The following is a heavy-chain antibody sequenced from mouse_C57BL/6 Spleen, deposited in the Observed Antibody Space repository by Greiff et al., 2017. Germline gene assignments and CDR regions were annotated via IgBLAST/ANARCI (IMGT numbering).Heavy chain of an antibody. V-gene: IGHV1-55*01. CDR1: GYTFTSYW. CDR3: ARALYYGNYEDAMDY. J-gene: IGHJ4*01. D-gene: IGHD2-1*01. CDR2: IYPGSGST. Sequence: VQLQQPGAELVKPGASVKMSCKASGYTFTSYWITWVKPRPGQGLEWIGDIYPGSGSTNYNEKFKSKATLTVDTSSSTAYMQLSSLTSEDSAVYYCARALYYGNYEDAMDYWGQGTSVTVSS.